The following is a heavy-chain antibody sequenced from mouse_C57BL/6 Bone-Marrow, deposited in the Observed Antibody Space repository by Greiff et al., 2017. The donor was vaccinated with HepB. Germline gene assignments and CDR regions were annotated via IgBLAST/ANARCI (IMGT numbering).Heavy chain of an antibody. J-gene: IGHJ1*03. D-gene: IGHD1-1*01. Sequence: VQLKESGPGLAKPSQTLSLTCSVTGYSITSDYWNWIRKFPGNKLEYMGYISYSGSTYYNPSLKSRISITRDTSKNQYYLQLNSVTTEDTATYYCARGGITAVVAGDWYFDVWGTGTTVTVSS. CDR1: GYSITSDY. V-gene: IGHV3-8*01. CDR2: ISYSGST. CDR3: ARGGITAVVAGDWYFDV.